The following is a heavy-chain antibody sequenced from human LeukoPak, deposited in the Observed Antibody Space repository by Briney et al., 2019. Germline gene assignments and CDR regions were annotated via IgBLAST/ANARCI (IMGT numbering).Heavy chain of an antibody. V-gene: IGHV1-18*04. CDR2: ISAYNGNT. CDR3: ARGCSTSSYYFDY. D-gene: IGHD2-2*01. Sequence: GASVKVSCKASGYTFTSYGISWVRQAPGQGLEWMGWISAYNGNTNYAQKLQGRVTITRDTSASTAYMELSSLRSEDTAVYYCARGCSTSSYYFDYWGQGTLVTVSS. J-gene: IGHJ4*02. CDR1: GYTFTSYG.